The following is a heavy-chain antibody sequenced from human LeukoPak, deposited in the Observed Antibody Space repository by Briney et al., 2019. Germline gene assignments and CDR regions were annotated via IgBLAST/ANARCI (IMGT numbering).Heavy chain of an antibody. D-gene: IGHD2-2*01. CDR3: ARDYSSSGTFFGYYYGMDV. CDR2: IRSSRSSI. J-gene: IGHJ6*02. CDR1: GFTFSSYK. Sequence: PGGSLRLSCAASGFTFSSYKMNWVRQAPGKGLEWISYIRSSRSSIYYADSVKGRFTISRDNAKNSLYLQMNSLRDEDTAVYYCARDYSSSGTFFGYYYGMDVWGQGTTVTVSS. V-gene: IGHV3-48*02.